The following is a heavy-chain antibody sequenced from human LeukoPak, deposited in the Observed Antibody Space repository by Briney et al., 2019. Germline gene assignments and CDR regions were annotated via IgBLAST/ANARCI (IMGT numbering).Heavy chain of an antibody. CDR3: ARGASGSYYNYYYYGMDV. J-gene: IGHJ6*02. D-gene: IGHD1-26*01. V-gene: IGHV3-23*01. CDR1: GFTFDSYA. CDR2: ISSTGAGT. Sequence: PGGSLRLSCAASGFTFDSYAMSWVRQAPGKGLEWVSAISSTGAGTYYADSVKGRFTISRDNSKNTLYLQMNGLRAEDTAVYYCARGASGSYYNYYYYGMDVWGQGTTVTVSS.